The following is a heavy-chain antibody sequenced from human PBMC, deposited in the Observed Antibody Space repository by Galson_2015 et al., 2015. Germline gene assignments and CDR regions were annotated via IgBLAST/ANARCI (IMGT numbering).Heavy chain of an antibody. J-gene: IGHJ6*03. CDR3: AKLSAAGSFYYYYMDV. Sequence: SLRLSCAASGFTFSSYGMHWVRQAPGKGLEWVAVIWYDGSNKYYADSVKGRFTISRDNSKNTLYLQMNSLRAEDTAVYYCAKLSAAGSFYYYYMDVWGKGTTVTVSS. CDR1: GFTFSSYG. V-gene: IGHV3-33*06. D-gene: IGHD6-13*01. CDR2: IWYDGSNK.